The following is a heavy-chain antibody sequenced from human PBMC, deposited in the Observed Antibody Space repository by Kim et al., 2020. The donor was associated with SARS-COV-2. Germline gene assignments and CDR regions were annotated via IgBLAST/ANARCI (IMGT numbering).Heavy chain of an antibody. J-gene: IGHJ4*02. CDR3: RRHTVGSSLIDY. Sequence: SETLSLTCTVSGDSITNSLYYWGWIRQPPGKGLEWIASVHYGGSTYYNPYLNGRVTISVDTSKNVFSLNLSSVTAADTAVFYCRRHTVGSSLIDYWGQGT. D-gene: IGHD6-19*01. V-gene: IGHV4-39*01. CDR2: VHYGGST. CDR1: GDSITNSLYY.